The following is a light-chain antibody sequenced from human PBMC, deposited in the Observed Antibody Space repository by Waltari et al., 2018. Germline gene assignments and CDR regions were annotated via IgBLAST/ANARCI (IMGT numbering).Light chain of an antibody. CDR1: QSVSNSY. V-gene: IGKV3-20*01. CDR3: QQSGSSPLT. CDR2: GAF. Sequence: EIVLTQSPRTLSLSPGERATLSCRASQSVSNSYLAWYQHKPGQAPRLIIYGAFNRASGLPDRFSGSESGTDFTLTISRLEPEDFVVYYCQQSGSSPLTFGGGTKVEIK. J-gene: IGKJ4*01.